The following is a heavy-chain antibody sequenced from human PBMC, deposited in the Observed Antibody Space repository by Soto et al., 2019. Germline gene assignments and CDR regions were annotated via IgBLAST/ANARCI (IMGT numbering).Heavy chain of an antibody. CDR1: GFTFSSYA. CDR2: ISYDGSNK. Sequence: GGSLRLSCAASGFTFSSYAMHWVRQAPGKGLEWVAVISYDGSNKYYADSVKGRFTISRDNSKNTLYLQMNSLRAEDTAVYYCARDLFLDYWGQGTLVTVSS. J-gene: IGHJ4*02. CDR3: ARDLFLDY. D-gene: IGHD3-3*01. V-gene: IGHV3-30-3*01.